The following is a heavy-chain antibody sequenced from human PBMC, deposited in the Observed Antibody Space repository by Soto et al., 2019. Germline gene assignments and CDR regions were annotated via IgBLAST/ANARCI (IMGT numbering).Heavy chain of an antibody. CDR1: CGSFSGSY. J-gene: IGHJ4*02. CDR2: INHSGRT. Sequence: SETLSLTCAVYCGSFSGSYWSWIRQPPGNGLERIREINHSGRTNYNPSIKSRVTMSVDTSNNQFSLKLSSVTAADTAVYYCARTSRFDCWGQG. CDR3: ARTSRFDC. D-gene: IGHD6-6*01. V-gene: IGHV4-34*01.